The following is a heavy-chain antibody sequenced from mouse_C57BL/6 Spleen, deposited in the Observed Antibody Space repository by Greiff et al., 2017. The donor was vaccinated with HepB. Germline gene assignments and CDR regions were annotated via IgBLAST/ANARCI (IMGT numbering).Heavy chain of an antibody. Sequence: QVQLQQSGAELVKPGASVKMSCKASGYTFTSYWITWVKQRPGQGLEWIGDIYPGSGSTNYNEKFKSKATLTVDTSSSTAYMQLSSLTSEDSAVYSCASGGVITTVVANFDYWGQGTTLTVSS. CDR1: GYTFTSYW. CDR2: IYPGSGST. V-gene: IGHV1-55*01. D-gene: IGHD1-1*01. J-gene: IGHJ2*01. CDR3: ASGGVITTVVANFDY.